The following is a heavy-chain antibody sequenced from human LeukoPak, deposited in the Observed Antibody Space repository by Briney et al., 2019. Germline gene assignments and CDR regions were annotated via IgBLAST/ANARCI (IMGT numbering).Heavy chain of an antibody. CDR2: INPNSGGT. CDR3: AREWELDAFDI. D-gene: IGHD1-26*01. CDR1: RYTFTGYY. J-gene: IGHJ3*02. Sequence: ASVKVSRQPSRYTFTGYYMHWVRQAPGQGLEWVGRINPNSGGTNYAQKCQGRVTMNRDTSISTDYMELSRLRSDDTAVYYCAREWELDAFDIWGQGTMVTVSS. V-gene: IGHV1-2*02.